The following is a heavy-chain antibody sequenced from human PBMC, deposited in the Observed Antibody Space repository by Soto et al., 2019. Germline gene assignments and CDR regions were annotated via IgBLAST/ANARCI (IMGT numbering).Heavy chain of an antibody. CDR3: ARVLNSGGSLPGGYYYGMDV. CDR1: GGSISSYY. D-gene: IGHD2-15*01. Sequence: LSLTCTVSGGSISSYYWSWIRQPPGKGLEWIGYIYYSGSTNYNPSLKSRVTISVDTSKNQFSLKLSSVTAAGTAVYYCARVLNSGGSLPGGYYYGMDVWGQGTTVTVSS. CDR2: IYYSGST. V-gene: IGHV4-59*01. J-gene: IGHJ6*02.